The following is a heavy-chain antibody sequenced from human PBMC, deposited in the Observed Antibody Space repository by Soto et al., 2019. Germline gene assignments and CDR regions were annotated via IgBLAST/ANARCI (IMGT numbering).Heavy chain of an antibody. CDR1: GFRFSDFA. V-gene: IGHV3-23*01. D-gene: IGHD5-12*01. CDR2: ITGTASST. J-gene: IGHJ4*02. Sequence: EVQLLESGGGFVQPGGSLRLSCAASGFRFSDFAMTWVRQAPGRGLEWVSAITGTASSTYYADSVKGRFTISRDNSKNPLYLQINSLGGEDTAKYYRAKGGEGYVGSSLDSRGQGTLVTVSS. CDR3: AKGGEGYVGSSLDS.